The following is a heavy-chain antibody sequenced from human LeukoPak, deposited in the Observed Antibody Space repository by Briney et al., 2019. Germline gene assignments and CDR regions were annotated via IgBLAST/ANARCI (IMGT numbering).Heavy chain of an antibody. J-gene: IGHJ4*02. Sequence: GGSLRLSCAASGFTFSSYSMNWVRQAPGKGLEWVSSISSSSSYIYYADSVKGRFTISRDNAKNSLYLQMNSLRAEDTAVYYCARGTKRGGVVIAIDYWGQGTLVTVSS. CDR1: GFTFSSYS. V-gene: IGHV3-21*01. D-gene: IGHD2-21*01. CDR2: ISSSSSYI. CDR3: ARGTKRGGVVIAIDY.